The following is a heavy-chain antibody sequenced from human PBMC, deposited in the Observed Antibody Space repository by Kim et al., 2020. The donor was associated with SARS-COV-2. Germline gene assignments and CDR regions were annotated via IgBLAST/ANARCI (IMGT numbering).Heavy chain of an antibody. V-gene: IGHV4-59*01. D-gene: IGHD6-19*01. CDR2: IYYSGST. CDR1: GGSISSYY. CDR3: ARDGAVGYWYFDL. Sequence: SETLSLTCTVSGGSISSYYWSWIRQPPGKGLEWIGYIYYSGSTNYNPSLKSRVTISVDTSKNQFSLKLSSVTAADTAVYYCARDGAVGYWYFDLWGRGTLVTVSS. J-gene: IGHJ2*01.